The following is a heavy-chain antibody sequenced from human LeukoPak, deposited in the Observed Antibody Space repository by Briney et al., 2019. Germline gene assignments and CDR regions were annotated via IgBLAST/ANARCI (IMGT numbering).Heavy chain of an antibody. CDR1: GFTFTNYW. J-gene: IGHJ5*02. Sequence: GGSLRLSCAASGFTFTNYWMSCVRQAPGKGLEWVASIKQDGSDKYYVDSVTGRFTISRDNAKNSLYLQMNSLRAEEPAVYYCXXXVXXXXVRFDPXGQGTLVTVSS. CDR3: XXXVXXXXVRFDP. CDR2: IKQDGSDK. V-gene: IGHV3-7*01.